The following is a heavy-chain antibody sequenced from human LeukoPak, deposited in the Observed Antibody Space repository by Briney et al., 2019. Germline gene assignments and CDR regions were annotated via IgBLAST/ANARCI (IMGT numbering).Heavy chain of an antibody. CDR1: GGSISSSSYY. D-gene: IGHD3-3*01. CDR2: IYYSGST. V-gene: IGHV4-39*07. Sequence: SETLSLTCTVSGGSISSSSYYWGWIRQPPGKGLEWIGSIYYSGSTYYNPSLKSRVTIPVDTSKNQFSLKLSSVTAADTAVYYCAREETDYDFWSGYPAFDYWGQGTLVTVSS. J-gene: IGHJ4*02. CDR3: AREETDYDFWSGYPAFDY.